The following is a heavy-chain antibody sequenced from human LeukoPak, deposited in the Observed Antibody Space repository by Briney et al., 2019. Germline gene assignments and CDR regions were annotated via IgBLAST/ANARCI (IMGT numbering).Heavy chain of an antibody. CDR1: GFTFSSYE. J-gene: IGHJ3*02. Sequence: GGSLRLSCAASGFTFSSYEMNWVRQATGKGLEWVSYISSSGSTKYYADSVKGRFTISRDNAKNSLYLQMNSLRAEDTAVYYCARDQYSSGLDAFDIWGQGTMVTVSS. CDR3: ARDQYSSGLDAFDI. V-gene: IGHV3-48*03. D-gene: IGHD6-19*01. CDR2: ISSSGSTK.